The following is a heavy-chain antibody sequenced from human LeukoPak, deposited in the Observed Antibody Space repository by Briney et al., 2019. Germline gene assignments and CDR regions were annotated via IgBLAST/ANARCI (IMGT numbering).Heavy chain of an antibody. J-gene: IGHJ4*02. CDR1: GGSISNYY. CDR3: ARDSALGYCGGDCYPDY. V-gene: IGHV4-4*07. CDR2: LYSSGST. D-gene: IGHD2-21*02. Sequence: SETLSLTCTVSGGSISNYYWRWLRQPAGKGLEWIGRLYSSGSTNYNPSLKSRVTMSLDTSKNQFSLKLTSVTAADTAVYYCARDSALGYCGGDCYPDYWGQGTLVTVSS.